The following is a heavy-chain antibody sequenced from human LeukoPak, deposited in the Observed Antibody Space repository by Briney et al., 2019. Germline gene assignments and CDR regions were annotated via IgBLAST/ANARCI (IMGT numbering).Heavy chain of an antibody. Sequence: SETLSLTCTVSGGSISSYYWSWIRQPPGKGLEWIGYIYYSGSTNYNPSLKSRVTISVDTSKNQFSLKLSSVTAADTAVYYCARESAGYYYGSGSFRFDPWGQGTLVTVSS. D-gene: IGHD3-10*01. J-gene: IGHJ5*02. V-gene: IGHV4-59*01. CDR1: GGSISSYY. CDR3: ARESAGYYYGSGSFRFDP. CDR2: IYYSGST.